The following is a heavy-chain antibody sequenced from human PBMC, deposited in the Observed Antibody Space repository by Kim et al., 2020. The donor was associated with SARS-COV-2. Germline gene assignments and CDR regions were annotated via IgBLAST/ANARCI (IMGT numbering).Heavy chain of an antibody. CDR2: IKQDGSEK. D-gene: IGHD3-9*01. V-gene: IGHV3-7*03. CDR3: ARDPPTSYYDILTGSNYYDGMDV. CDR1: GFTFSSYW. Sequence: GGSLRLSCAASGFTFSSYWMSWVRQAPGKGLEWVANIKQDGSEKYYVDSVKGRFTISRDNAKNSLYLQMNSLRAEDTAVYYCARDPPTSYYDILTGSNYYDGMDVWGQGTTVTVSS. J-gene: IGHJ6*02.